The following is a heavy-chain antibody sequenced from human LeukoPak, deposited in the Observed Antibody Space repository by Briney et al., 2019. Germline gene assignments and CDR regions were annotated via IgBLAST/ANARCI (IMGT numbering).Heavy chain of an antibody. CDR2: IIPILGIA. CDR1: GGTFSSYA. CDR3: ARSEVVVGASNYYFDY. V-gene: IGHV1-69*04. D-gene: IGHD1-26*01. J-gene: IGHJ4*02. Sequence: GASVKVSCKASGGTFSSYAISWVRQAPGQGLEWMGRIIPILGIANYAQKFQGRVTITADKSTSTAYMELGSLRSEDTAVYYCARSEVVVGASNYYFDYWGQGTLVTVSS.